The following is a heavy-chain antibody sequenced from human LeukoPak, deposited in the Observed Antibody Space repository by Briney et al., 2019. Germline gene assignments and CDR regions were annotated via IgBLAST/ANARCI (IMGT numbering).Heavy chain of an antibody. J-gene: IGHJ6*03. V-gene: IGHV1-2*03. CDR3: ARYPRLFYYGSGANYYYYMDV. CDR2: INPSSGGT. CDR1: GYTFTGYY. Sequence: LGASVKVSCKASGYTFTGYYMHWVRQAPGQGLEWMGWINPSSGGTNYAQKFQGRVTMTRDTSISTAYMELSRLRSDDTAVYYCARYPRLFYYGSGANYYYYMDVWGKGTTVTVSS. D-gene: IGHD3-10*01.